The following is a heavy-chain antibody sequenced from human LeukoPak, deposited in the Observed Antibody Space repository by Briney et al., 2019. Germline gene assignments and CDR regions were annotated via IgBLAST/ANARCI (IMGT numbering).Heavy chain of an antibody. CDR2: IIPIFGTA. CDR3: ARQTTVTTGFDP. V-gene: IGHV1-69*05. Sequence: ASVKVSCKASGGTFSSYAISWVRQAPGQGLEWMGRIIPIFGTANYAQKFQGRVTITTYESTSAAYMELSSLRSEDTAVYYCARQTTVTTGFDPWGQGTLVTVSS. D-gene: IGHD4-11*01. J-gene: IGHJ5*02. CDR1: GGTFSSYA.